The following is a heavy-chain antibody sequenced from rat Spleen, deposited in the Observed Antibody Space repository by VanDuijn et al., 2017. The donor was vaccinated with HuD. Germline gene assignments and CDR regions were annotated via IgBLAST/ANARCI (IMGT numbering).Heavy chain of an antibody. CDR1: GFTFSDYA. V-gene: IGHV5-17*01. D-gene: IGHD1-9*01. CDR3: ARRHYGYTDYFDY. CDR2: IIYDGSST. Sequence: EVQLVESGGGLVQPGRSLKLSCAASGFTFSDYAMAWVRQAPKKGLEWVATIIYDGSSTYYRDSVKGRFTISRDNAKSTLYLQMNSLRSDDTATYYCARRHYGYTDYFDYWGQGVMVTVSS. J-gene: IGHJ2*01.